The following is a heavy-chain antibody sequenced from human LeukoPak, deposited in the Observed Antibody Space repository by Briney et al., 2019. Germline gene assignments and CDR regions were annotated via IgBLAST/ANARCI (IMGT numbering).Heavy chain of an antibody. V-gene: IGHV3-30-3*01. CDR2: ISYDGSNK. D-gene: IGHD3-10*01. Sequence: GGSLRLSCAASGFTFSSYAMHWVRQAPGKGLEWVAVISYDGSNKYYADSVKGRFTISRDNSKNTLYLQMNSLRAEDTAVYYCARDLWDYYGSGSYSYDLFYFDYWGQGTLVTVSS. CDR1: GFTFSSYA. CDR3: ARDLWDYYGSGSYSYDLFYFDY. J-gene: IGHJ4*02.